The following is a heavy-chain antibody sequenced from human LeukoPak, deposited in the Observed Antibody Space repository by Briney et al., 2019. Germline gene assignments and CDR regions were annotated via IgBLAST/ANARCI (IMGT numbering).Heavy chain of an antibody. CDR2: ISGRSIYT. D-gene: IGHD1-7*01. V-gene: IGHV3-11*05. CDR1: GFTFGDYY. J-gene: IGHJ3*02. Sequence: NPGGSLRLSCAASGFTFGDYYMSWIRQAPGKGLECVSYISGRSIYTNYADSVKGRFTISRDNAKNSLYLQMNSLRAEDTAVYYCARGMATTESFDIWGQGTMVTVSS. CDR3: ARGMATTESFDI.